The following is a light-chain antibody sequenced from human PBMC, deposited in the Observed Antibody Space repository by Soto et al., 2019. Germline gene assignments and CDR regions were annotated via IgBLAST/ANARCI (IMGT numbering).Light chain of an antibody. CDR2: SAS. CDR3: QQYYKWPPYT. CDR1: QSVDTN. Sequence: EVVMTQSPATLSVSPGDRATLSCRASQSVDTNVAWYQQKPGQAPRLLVHSASTRATGIPARFTGIGSGTDFTLTISGLQSDDFAVYYCQQYYKWPPYTFGQGTKLPIK. J-gene: IGKJ2*01. V-gene: IGKV3-15*01.